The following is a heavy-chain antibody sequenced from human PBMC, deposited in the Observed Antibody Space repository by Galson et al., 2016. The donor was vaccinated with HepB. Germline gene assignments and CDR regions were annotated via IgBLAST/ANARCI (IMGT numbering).Heavy chain of an antibody. Sequence: SLRLSCAASGFTFSNYWMRWVRQAPGKGLECVANLKQDGSDKYYVDSVMGRFTISRDNAKNSLYLQMNRLSAEDTAVYYCATGGSRGISDAFGFWGQGTMVTVSS. J-gene: IGHJ3*01. V-gene: IGHV3-7*01. CDR2: LKQDGSDK. CDR1: GFTFSNYW. CDR3: ATGGSRGISDAFGF. D-gene: IGHD3-16*01.